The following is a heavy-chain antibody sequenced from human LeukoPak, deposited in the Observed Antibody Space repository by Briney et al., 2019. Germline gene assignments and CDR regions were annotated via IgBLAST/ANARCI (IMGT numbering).Heavy chain of an antibody. CDR2: INPNTSGT. CDR1: GYTFTGYF. V-gene: IGHV1-2*06. Sequence: ASVKVSCKPSGYTFTGYFVHWLRQATGQGLERLGRINPNTSGTNNAENFQGRVTMIRDTSISTAYMDLSRLRSDDTAVYYWASYSCGSHPTFDCWGQGSLVSVSS. J-gene: IGHJ4*02. D-gene: IGHD3-22*01. CDR3: ASYSCGSHPTFDC.